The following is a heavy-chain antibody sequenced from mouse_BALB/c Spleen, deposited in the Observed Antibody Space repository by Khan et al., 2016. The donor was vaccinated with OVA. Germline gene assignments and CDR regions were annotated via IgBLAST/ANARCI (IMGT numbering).Heavy chain of an antibody. D-gene: IGHD2-3*01. CDR1: GYSITSDYA. Sequence: VQLKLSGPGLVNPSQSLSLTCTVTGYSITSDYAWYWIRQFPGNKLEWMGYINYSGITNYNPALKSRFSITRDISKNQFFLQLNSVSAENTTSYYCARDGSQYNYAMDYWGQGTSVTVSS. V-gene: IGHV3-2*02. CDR2: INYSGIT. CDR3: ARDGSQYNYAMDY. J-gene: IGHJ4*01.